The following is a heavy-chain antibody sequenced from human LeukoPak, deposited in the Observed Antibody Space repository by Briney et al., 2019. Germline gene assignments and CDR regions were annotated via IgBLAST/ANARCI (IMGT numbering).Heavy chain of an antibody. V-gene: IGHV4-31*03. CDR2: KYYSGSA. CDR1: GVSISDGRYY. CDR3: ATPYCSSISCLDVFNI. D-gene: IGHD2-2*01. Sequence: SPTLSLTCSVSGVSISDGRYYWTWIRQHPGKGLEWIGYKYYSGSANYNPSLKSRLTISVDTSKNQFSLQLSSVTAADTAMYYCATPYCSSISCLDVFNIWGQGTMVTVSS. J-gene: IGHJ3*02.